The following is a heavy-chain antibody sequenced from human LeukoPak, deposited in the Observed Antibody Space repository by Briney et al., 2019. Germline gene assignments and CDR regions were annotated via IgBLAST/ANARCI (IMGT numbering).Heavy chain of an antibody. J-gene: IGHJ5*02. Sequence: QSGGSLRLSCAASGFSVSNFVVGWVRQAPGKGLEWVSAISGSAGSSYYADSVKGRFTISRDDSLNTVYLQMNSLRAEDTAVYYCAKDPGYSSVVPWGQGTLVTLSS. V-gene: IGHV3-23*01. CDR1: GFSVSNFV. D-gene: IGHD6-25*01. CDR3: AKDPGYSSVVP. CDR2: ISGSAGSS.